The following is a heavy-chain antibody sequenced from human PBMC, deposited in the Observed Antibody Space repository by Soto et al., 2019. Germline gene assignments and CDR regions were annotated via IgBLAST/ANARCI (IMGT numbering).Heavy chain of an antibody. CDR3: AGHVESSGWFDY. V-gene: IGHV4-39*01. Sequence: SETLSLTCTVSGGSISSSSYYWGWIRQPPGKGLEWIGSIYYSGSTYYNPSLKSRVTISVDTSKNQFSLKLSSVTAADTAVYYCAGHVESSGWFDYWGQGTLVTVSS. J-gene: IGHJ4*02. CDR1: GGSISSSSYY. CDR2: IYYSGST. D-gene: IGHD6-19*01.